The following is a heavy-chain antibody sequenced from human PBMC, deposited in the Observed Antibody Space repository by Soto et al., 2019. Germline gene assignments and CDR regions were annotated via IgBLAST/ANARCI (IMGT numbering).Heavy chain of an antibody. D-gene: IGHD2-15*01. V-gene: IGHV1-18*01. CDR3: ARGFLSVLPYYYYGLDV. CDR2: ISVYNGNT. J-gene: IGHJ6*02. CDR1: AYPFTRYG. Sequence: QVPLVQSGVEVKNPGASVRVSCKASAYPFTRYGISWVRQAPGQGLEWMGWISVYNGNTNYAREFQGRVTLTTDTSTSTAYMELRSLRSDDTAVYYCARGFLSVLPYYYYGLDVWGQGNTVIVSS.